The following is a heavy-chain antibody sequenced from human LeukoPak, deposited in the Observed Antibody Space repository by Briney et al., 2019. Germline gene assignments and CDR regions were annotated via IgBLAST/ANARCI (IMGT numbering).Heavy chain of an antibody. CDR2: IDHRGDT. D-gene: IGHD5-24*01. CDR3: ARGPTISETGYFDF. V-gene: IGHV4-34*01. Sequence: SETLSLTCAVYGGSFSRYYWSWIRQYPGKGLEWIAEIDHRGDTNYNPSVMSRVTISVDTSKNQFSLKVRSLSAADTAVYYCARGPTISETGYFDFWGQGTLVTVSS. CDR1: GGSFSRYY. J-gene: IGHJ4*03.